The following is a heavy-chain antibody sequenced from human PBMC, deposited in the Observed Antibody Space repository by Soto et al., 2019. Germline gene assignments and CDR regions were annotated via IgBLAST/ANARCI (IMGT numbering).Heavy chain of an antibody. V-gene: IGHV4-34*01. CDR3: ARVTYSSSWDELDY. J-gene: IGHJ4*02. CDR2: INHSGST. D-gene: IGHD6-13*01. CDR1: GGSFSGYY. Sequence: SETLSLTCAVYGGSFSGYYWSWIRQPPGKGLEWIGEINHSGSTNYNPSLKSRVTISVDTSKNQFSLKLSSVTAADTAVYYCARVTYSSSWDELDYWGQGTLVTVSS.